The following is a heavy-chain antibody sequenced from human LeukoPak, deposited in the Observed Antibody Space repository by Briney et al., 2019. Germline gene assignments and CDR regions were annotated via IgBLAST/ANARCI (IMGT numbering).Heavy chain of an antibody. CDR2: IYDRGPA. V-gene: IGHV4-30-2*06. D-gene: IGHD3-10*01. Sequence: SETLSLTCTVSGYAITSGGFSWHWIRQSPGKGLEWIGCIYDRGPAYYNPSLKSRFTISVDRPKNQFFLNVTSLTAADTAVYFCARSRQASGLFNSWGQGTLVVVSS. CDR1: GYAITSGGFS. J-gene: IGHJ5*01. CDR3: ARSRQASGLFNS.